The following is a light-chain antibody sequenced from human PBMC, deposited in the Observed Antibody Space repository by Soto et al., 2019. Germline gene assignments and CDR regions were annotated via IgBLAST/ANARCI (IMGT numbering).Light chain of an antibody. J-gene: IGKJ2*01. CDR1: QSVGSL. Sequence: DIQMTQSPSSLSASVGDRVTITCRASQSVGSLLNWFQQSPGIAPKLLIYAASTLQSGAPSRFSGSGAETDFTLIISSLQPEDFATYYCQQSYSLPYTFGQGTKLEI. CDR3: QQSYSLPYT. CDR2: AAS. V-gene: IGKV1-39*01.